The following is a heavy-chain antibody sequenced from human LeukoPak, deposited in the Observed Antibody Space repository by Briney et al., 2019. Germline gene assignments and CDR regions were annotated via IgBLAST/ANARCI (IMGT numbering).Heavy chain of an antibody. CDR3: ASLGAYYESSNSSQLETFDI. CDR2: IHNTGSS. CDR1: GGSINNYF. J-gene: IGHJ3*02. V-gene: IGHV4-59*01. Sequence: PSETLSLTCTVSGGSINNYFWSWIRQPRGKGLEWIGYIHNTGSSNYNPSLKSRATFSVDTSEKQLSLRLNSVTAADTAVYYCASLGAYYESSNSSQLETFDIWGQGTMVTVSS. D-gene: IGHD3-22*01.